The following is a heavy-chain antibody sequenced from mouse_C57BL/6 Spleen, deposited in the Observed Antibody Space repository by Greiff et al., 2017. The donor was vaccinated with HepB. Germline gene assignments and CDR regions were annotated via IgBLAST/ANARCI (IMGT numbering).Heavy chain of an antibody. CDR2: INPSTGGT. CDR1: GYSFTGYY. V-gene: IGHV1-42*01. D-gene: IGHD1-1*01. CDR3: ARGEYYGSSYVRAY. J-gene: IGHJ3*01. Sequence: EVQLQQSGPELVKPGASVKISCKASGYSFTGYYMNWVKQSPEKSLEWIGEINPSTGGTTYNQKFKAKATLTVDKSSSTAYMQLKSLTSEDSAVYYCARGEYYGSSYVRAYWGQGTLVTVSA.